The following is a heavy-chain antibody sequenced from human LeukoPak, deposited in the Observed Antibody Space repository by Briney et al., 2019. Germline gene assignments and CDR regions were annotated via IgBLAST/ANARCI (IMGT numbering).Heavy chain of an antibody. Sequence: PGSSVKVSCKASGGTFSSYAISWVRQAPGQGLEWMGGIIPIFGTANYAQKFQGRVTITTDESTSTAYMELSSLRSEDTAVYYCARDYGLRYYYDSSGYYPERWWDRYFDYWGQGTLVTVSS. CDR1: GGTFSSYA. D-gene: IGHD3-22*01. CDR2: IIPIFGTA. CDR3: ARDYGLRYYYDSSGYYPERWWDRYFDY. V-gene: IGHV1-69*05. J-gene: IGHJ4*02.